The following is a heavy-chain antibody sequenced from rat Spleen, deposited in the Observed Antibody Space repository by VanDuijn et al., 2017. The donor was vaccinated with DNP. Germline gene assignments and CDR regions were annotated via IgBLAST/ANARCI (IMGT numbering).Heavy chain of an antibody. J-gene: IGHJ2*01. CDR3: TRDSGVLYYGFDY. Sequence: QVQLKESGPGLVQPSQTLSLTCTVSGFSLTSPGASWVRQPPGKGLEWIAAISGGGTTKYNLALKSRLSVSRDTSKSQVFLTMNSLQTEDTAIYFCTRDSGVLYYGFDYWGQGVMVTVSS. D-gene: IGHD1-6*01. CDR1: GFSLTSPG. V-gene: IGHV2S12*01. CDR2: ISGGGTT.